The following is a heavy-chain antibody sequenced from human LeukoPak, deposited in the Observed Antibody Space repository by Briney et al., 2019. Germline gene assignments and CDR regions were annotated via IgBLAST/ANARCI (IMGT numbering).Heavy chain of an antibody. CDR1: GYTFTSYG. J-gene: IGHJ4*02. Sequence: ASVKVSCKASGYTFTSYGISWVRQAPGQGLEWMGRINPNSGGTNYAQKFQGRVTMTTDTSTSTAYMELRSLRSDDTAVYYCARVSAGRAPHYFDYWGQGTLVTVSS. D-gene: IGHD3-10*01. CDR3: ARVSAGRAPHYFDY. CDR2: INPNSGGT. V-gene: IGHV1-18*01.